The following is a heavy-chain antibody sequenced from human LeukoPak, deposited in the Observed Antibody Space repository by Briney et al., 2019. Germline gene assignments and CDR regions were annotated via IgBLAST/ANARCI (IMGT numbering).Heavy chain of an antibody. J-gene: IGHJ4*02. CDR2: ISGSGGST. CDR3: AKGGYDILTGSDY. D-gene: IGHD3-9*01. V-gene: IGHV3-23*01. CDR1: GFTFSSYA. Sequence: GGSLKLSCAASGFTFSSYAMSWVRQAPGKGLEWVSAISGSGGSTYYADSVKGRFTISRDNSKNTLYLQMNSLRAEDTAVYYCAKGGYDILTGSDYWGQGTLVTVSS.